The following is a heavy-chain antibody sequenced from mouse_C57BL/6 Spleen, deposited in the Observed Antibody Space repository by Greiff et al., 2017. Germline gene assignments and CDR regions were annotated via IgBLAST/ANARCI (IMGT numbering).Heavy chain of an antibody. Sequence: VQLQQSGPELVKPGASVKISCKASGYSFTDYNMNWVKQSNGKSLEWIGVINPNYGTTSYNQKFKGKAALTVDQSSSTAYMQLNSLTSEDSAVYYCARMGWITTVVEGGMDYWGQGTSVTVSS. J-gene: IGHJ4*01. V-gene: IGHV1-39*01. CDR2: INPNYGTT. CDR3: ARMGWITTVVEGGMDY. CDR1: GYSFTDYN. D-gene: IGHD1-1*01.